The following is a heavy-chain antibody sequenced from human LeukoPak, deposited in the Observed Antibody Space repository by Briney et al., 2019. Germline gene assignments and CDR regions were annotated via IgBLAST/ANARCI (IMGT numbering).Heavy chain of an antibody. CDR3: AKLRRGPWHFDL. CDR2: INQDGSEK. CDR1: GFTFSSSY. J-gene: IGHJ2*01. V-gene: IGHV3-7*01. D-gene: IGHD3-10*01. Sequence: GGSLRLSCAASGFTFSSSYMSWVRQAPGKGLEWVANINQDGSEKSHVDSVKGRFTISRDNAKNSLYLQMNILRAEDTAVYYCAKLRRGPWHFDLWGRGTLVTVSS.